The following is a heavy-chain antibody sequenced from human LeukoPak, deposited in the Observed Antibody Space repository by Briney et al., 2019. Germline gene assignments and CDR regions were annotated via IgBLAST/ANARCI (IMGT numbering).Heavy chain of an antibody. D-gene: IGHD3-22*01. V-gene: IGHV4-59*01. CDR2: IYYSGST. CDR1: GGSISSYY. CDR3: ASEDMIVRSFDY. J-gene: IGHJ4*02. Sequence: SETLSLTCTVSGGSISSYYWSWIRQPPGKGLEWIGYIYYSGSTNYNPSLKSRVTISVDTSKNQFSLKLSSVTAADTAVYYCASEDMIVRSFDYWGQGTLVTVSS.